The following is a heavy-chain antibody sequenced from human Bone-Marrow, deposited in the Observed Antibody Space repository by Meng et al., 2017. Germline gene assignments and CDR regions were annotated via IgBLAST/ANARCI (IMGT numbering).Heavy chain of an antibody. CDR1: GGSLSGHH. CDR3: ARGTRPLLFQH. CDR2: INHSGST. V-gene: IGHV4-34*01. J-gene: IGHJ1*01. Sequence: QVHLKQGGAGLLKPSETLSLTCAVCGGSLSGHHWSWNRQPPGKGLECIGEINHSGSTNYNPSLKSRVTISVDTSKNQFSLKLSSVTAADTAVYYCARGTRPLLFQHWGQGTLVTVSS. D-gene: IGHD1-1*01.